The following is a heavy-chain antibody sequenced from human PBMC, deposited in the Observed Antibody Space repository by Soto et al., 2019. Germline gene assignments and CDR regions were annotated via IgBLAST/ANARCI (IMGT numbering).Heavy chain of an antibody. CDR1: GGSFSGYY. D-gene: IGHD5-12*01. CDR2: INHSEST. V-gene: IGHV4-34*01. Sequence: PSETLSLTCAVYGGSFSGYYWSWIRQPPGKGLEWIGEINHSESTNYNPSLKSRVTISVDTSKNQFSLKLSSVTAADTAVYYCARGFSSVFVVDIVATHRAYFDYWGQGTLVTVSS. CDR3: ARGFSSVFVVDIVATHRAYFDY. J-gene: IGHJ4*02.